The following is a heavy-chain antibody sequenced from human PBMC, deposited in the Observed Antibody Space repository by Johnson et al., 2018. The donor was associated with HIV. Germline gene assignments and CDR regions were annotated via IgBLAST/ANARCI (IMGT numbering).Heavy chain of an antibody. D-gene: IGHD1-14*01. Sequence: QVQLVESGGGVVQPGRSLRLSCAASGFTFSSYGMHWVRQAPGKGLEWVAVISYDGSNKYYADSVKGRFTISRENVKNFVYLQMNSLTAGDTAVYYCVREHRADESFDLWGQGTMVTVSS. CDR3: VREHRADESFDL. CDR1: GFTFSSYG. V-gene: IGHV3-30*03. CDR2: ISYDGSNK. J-gene: IGHJ3*01.